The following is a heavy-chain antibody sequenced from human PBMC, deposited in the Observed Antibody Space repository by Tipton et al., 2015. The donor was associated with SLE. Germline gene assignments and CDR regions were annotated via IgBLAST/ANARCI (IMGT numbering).Heavy chain of an antibody. D-gene: IGHD3-3*01. Sequence: TLSLTCAVYGGSFSGYYWSWIRQPPGKGLEWIGEIKHSRSTNYNPSLKSRVTISVDKSKNQFSLKLSSVTAADTAVYYCARDNYDFLSGYHSGWGQGTLFTVSS. CDR1: GGSFSGYY. CDR3: ARDNYDFLSGYHSG. V-gene: IGHV4-34*01. CDR2: IKHSRST. J-gene: IGHJ4*02.